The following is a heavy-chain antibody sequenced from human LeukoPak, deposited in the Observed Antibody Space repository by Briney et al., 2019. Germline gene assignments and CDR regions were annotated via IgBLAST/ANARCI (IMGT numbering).Heavy chain of an antibody. CDR2: ISGSGGST. D-gene: IGHD3-16*02. CDR3: AKAGPDDYVWGSYRLGPFDY. J-gene: IGHJ4*02. Sequence: GGSLRLSCAASGFTFSSYAMSWVRQAPGKGLEWVSAISGSGGSTYYADSVKGRFTISRDNSKNTLYLQMNSLRAEDTAVYYCAKAGPDDYVWGSYRLGPFDYWGQGTLVTVSS. CDR1: GFTFSSYA. V-gene: IGHV3-23*01.